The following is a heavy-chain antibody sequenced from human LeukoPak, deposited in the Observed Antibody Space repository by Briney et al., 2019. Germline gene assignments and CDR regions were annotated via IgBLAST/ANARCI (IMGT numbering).Heavy chain of an antibody. CDR1: GFTVRTNY. D-gene: IGHD3-22*01. CDR2: IYSGGNT. V-gene: IGHV3-66*01. CDR3: ARDRYFDSSGIYYTDV. J-gene: IGHJ6*03. Sequence: QAGGSLRLPCAASGFTVRTNYMSWVRQAPGKGLEWVSVIYSGGNTYYIDSVKGRFTISRDNAKNTLYLQMSSLRAEDTAVYYCARDRYFDSSGIYYTDVWGKGTTVTISS.